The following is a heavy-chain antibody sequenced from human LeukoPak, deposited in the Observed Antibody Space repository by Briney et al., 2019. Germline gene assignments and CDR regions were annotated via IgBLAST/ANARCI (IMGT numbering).Heavy chain of an antibody. CDR1: GYSFTSYW. J-gene: IGHJ4*02. Sequence: GESLKISCKGSGYSFTSYWIGWVRQMPGKGLEWMGIIYPGDSDTTYSPSFQGQVTMSADKSISTAYLQWSSLKAWDTAMYYCARVAIFGVVIMGLDYWGQGTLVTVSS. V-gene: IGHV5-51*01. CDR3: ARVAIFGVVIMGLDY. D-gene: IGHD3-3*01. CDR2: IYPGDSDT.